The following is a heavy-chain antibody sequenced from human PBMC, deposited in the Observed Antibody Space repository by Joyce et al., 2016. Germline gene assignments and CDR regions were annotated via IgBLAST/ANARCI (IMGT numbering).Heavy chain of an antibody. CDR2: INGDATSI. CDR1: GFMFRHYW. V-gene: IGHV3-74*03. CDR3: TRSDWFDP. J-gene: IGHJ5*02. Sequence: EVQLVESGGDLVQPGGSLKLSCAASGFMFRHYWMHWGRQAPGKGLVWVSRINGDATSITYADSVKGRFTSSRDNAKNTLYLQLTSLRAEDTAVYYCTRSDWFDPWGQGTLVTVSS.